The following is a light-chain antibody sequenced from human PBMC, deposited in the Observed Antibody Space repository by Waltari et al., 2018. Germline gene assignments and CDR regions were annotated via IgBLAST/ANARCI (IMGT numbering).Light chain of an antibody. V-gene: IGKV3-20*01. CDR1: QRVSKY. Sequence: EILLTQSPATLSLPPGERPTLSCRASQRVSKYLAWYQQKPGQAPRPLIYDASTRATGIRDRFSGSGWGTDFSLTISRLEPEDFAVYYCQKYGTLPATFGQGTKVQ. CDR2: DAS. J-gene: IGKJ1*01. CDR3: QKYGTLPAT.